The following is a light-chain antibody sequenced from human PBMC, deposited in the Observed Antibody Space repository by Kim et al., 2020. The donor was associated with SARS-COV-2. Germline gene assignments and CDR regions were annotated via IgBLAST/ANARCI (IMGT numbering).Light chain of an antibody. Sequence: EIVLTQSPGTLSLSPGERVTLSCRASQTVAGNFLAWYQHKFGRAPRLLILGASTRASGISDRFSGSGSGTDFTLTISRLEPEDSAVNYCRQLVDSPEITFGQGTRLEIK. CDR3: RQLVDSPEIT. J-gene: IGKJ5*01. CDR2: GAS. V-gene: IGKV3-20*01. CDR1: QTVAGNF.